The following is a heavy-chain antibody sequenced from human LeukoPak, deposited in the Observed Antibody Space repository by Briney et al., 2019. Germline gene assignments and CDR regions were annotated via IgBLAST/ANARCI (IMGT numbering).Heavy chain of an antibody. CDR3: ARGRITMVRGVIVVDYYYGMDV. CDR1: GGSISSGGYY. V-gene: IGHV4-31*03. D-gene: IGHD3-10*01. CDR2: IYYSGST. J-gene: IGHJ6*02. Sequence: PSETLSLTCTVSGGSISSGGYYWSWIRQHPGKGLEWIGYIYYSGSTYYNPSLKSRVTISVDTSKNQFSLKLSSVTAADTAVYYCARGRITMVRGVIVVDYYYGMDVWGQGTTVTVPS.